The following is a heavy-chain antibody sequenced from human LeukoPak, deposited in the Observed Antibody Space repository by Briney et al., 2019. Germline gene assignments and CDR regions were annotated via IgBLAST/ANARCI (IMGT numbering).Heavy chain of an antibody. CDR2: IRSSGSST. Sequence: PGRSLRLSCVPSGFTFSDYEMNWVRQGARKGLGGVSYIRSSGSSTYYADSVQGRFPISRDNAKNSVYLPMNSLRAEDTAMYYCARGPRDLTGYCSSGPCSPPYEVWGQGPVVSVSS. D-gene: IGHD2-2*03. CDR3: ARGPRDLTGYCSSGPCSPPYEV. V-gene: IGHV3-48*03. CDR1: GFTFSDYE. J-gene: IGHJ4*02.